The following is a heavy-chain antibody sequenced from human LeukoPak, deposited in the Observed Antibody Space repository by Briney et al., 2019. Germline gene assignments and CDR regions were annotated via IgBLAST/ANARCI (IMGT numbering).Heavy chain of an antibody. CDR3: ARGTLRGYSGYDTKFDY. V-gene: IGHV4-4*02. D-gene: IGHD5-12*01. Sequence: SGTLSLTCAVSGGSISSSNWWSWVRQPPGKGLEWIGEIYHSGSTNYNPSLKSRVTISVDTSKNQFSLKLSSVTAADTAVYYCARGTLRGYSGYDTKFDYWGQGTLVTVSS. CDR1: GGSISSSNW. CDR2: IYHSGST. J-gene: IGHJ4*02.